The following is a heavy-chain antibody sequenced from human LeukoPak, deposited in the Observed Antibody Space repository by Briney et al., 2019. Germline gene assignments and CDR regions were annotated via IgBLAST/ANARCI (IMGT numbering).Heavy chain of an antibody. CDR2: INPSGGST. V-gene: IGHV1-46*01. CDR3: ARDSLYGVVDY. J-gene: IGHJ4*02. D-gene: IGHD4-17*01. CDR1: GYTFTSYY. Sequence: ASVKVSCKTSGYTFTSYYIHWVRQAPGQGLEWMGIINPSGGSTSYAQKFQGRVTMTRDTSTSTVYMCLSSLRSEDTAVYYCARDSLYGVVDYWGQGTLVTVSS.